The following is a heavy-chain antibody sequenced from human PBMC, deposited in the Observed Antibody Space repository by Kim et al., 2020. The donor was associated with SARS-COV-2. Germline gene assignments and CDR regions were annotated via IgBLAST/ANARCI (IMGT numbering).Heavy chain of an antibody. CDR1: GGSVSSGSYY. J-gene: IGHJ4*02. CDR3: ARARANYYDSSGYYSGYYFDY. D-gene: IGHD3-22*01. Sequence: SETLSLTCTVSGGSVSSGSYYWSWIRQPPGKGLEWIGYIYYSGSTNYNPSLKSRVTISVDTSKNQFSLKLSSVTAADTAVYYCARARANYYDSSGYYSGYYFDYWGQGTLVTVSS. CDR2: IYYSGST. V-gene: IGHV4-61*01.